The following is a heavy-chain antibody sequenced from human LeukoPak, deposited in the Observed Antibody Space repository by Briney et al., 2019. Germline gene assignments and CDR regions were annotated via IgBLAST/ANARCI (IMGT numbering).Heavy chain of an antibody. D-gene: IGHD3-22*01. Sequence: GGSLRLSCAASGLIFSNYAMNWVRQAPGTGLEWVSGVSGSGGRPDYADPVQCRFTISRDNSKNTLYLQMNSMRAEDTAVYYCAKGSYYDSSGCHPLSFDYWGQGTLVTVSS. J-gene: IGHJ4*02. V-gene: IGHV3-23*01. CDR1: GLIFSNYA. CDR2: VSGSGGRP. CDR3: AKGSYYDSSGCHPLSFDY.